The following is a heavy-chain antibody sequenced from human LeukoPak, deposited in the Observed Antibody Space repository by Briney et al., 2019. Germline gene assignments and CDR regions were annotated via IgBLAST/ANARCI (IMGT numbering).Heavy chain of an antibody. Sequence: PGGSLRLSCAASGFTFSSYEMNWVRQAPGKGLEWVSYISSSGSTIYYADSVKGRFTISRDNSKDTLYLQMNSLRAEDTAVYYCARVFGTTGTLDYWGQGTLVTVSS. J-gene: IGHJ4*02. CDR2: ISSSGSTI. D-gene: IGHD1-1*01. V-gene: IGHV3-48*03. CDR3: ARVFGTTGTLDY. CDR1: GFTFSSYE.